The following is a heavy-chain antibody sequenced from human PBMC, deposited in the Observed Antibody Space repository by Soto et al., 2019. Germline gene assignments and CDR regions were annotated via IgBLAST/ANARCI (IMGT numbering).Heavy chain of an antibody. D-gene: IGHD3-10*01. CDR1: GGSFSGYY. CDR3: ARGAHYYGSGSYLLRGSGFDI. J-gene: IGHJ3*02. Sequence: SETLSLTCAVYGGSFSGYYWSWIRQPPGKGLEWIGEINHSGSTNYNPSLKSRVTISVDTSKNQFSLKLSSVTAADTAVYYCARGAHYYGSGSYLLRGSGFDIWGQGTMVTVS. CDR2: INHSGST. V-gene: IGHV4-34*01.